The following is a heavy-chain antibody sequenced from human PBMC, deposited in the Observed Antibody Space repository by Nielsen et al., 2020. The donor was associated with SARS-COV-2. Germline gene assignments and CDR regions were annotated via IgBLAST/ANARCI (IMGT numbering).Heavy chain of an antibody. D-gene: IGHD2-2*01. CDR2: ISWNSGSI. CDR1: GFTFDDYA. V-gene: IGHV3-9*01. CDR3: ASSHCSSTSCYYYYGMDV. J-gene: IGHJ6*02. Sequence: SLKISCAASGFTFDDYAMHWVRQAPGKGLEWVSGISWNSGSIGYADSVKGRFTISRDNAKNSLYLQMNSLRAEDTALYYCASSHCSSTSCYYYYGMDVWGQGTTVTVSS.